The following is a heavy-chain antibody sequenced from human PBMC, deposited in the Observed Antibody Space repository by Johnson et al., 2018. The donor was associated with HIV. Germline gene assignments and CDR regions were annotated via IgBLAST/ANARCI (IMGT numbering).Heavy chain of an antibody. D-gene: IGHD3-16*01. CDR2: IGSAGDT. CDR1: GFTFSSYA. V-gene: IGHV3-13*04. CDR3: VRDRRGGAFDI. Sequence: VQLVESGGGLVQPGGSLRLSCAASGFTFSSYAMHWVRQAPGKGLEYVSAIGSAGDTYYSGSVKGRFTISRESAKNSLYLQMNSLRAGDTAVYYCVRDRRGGAFDIWGQGTMVTVSS. J-gene: IGHJ3*02.